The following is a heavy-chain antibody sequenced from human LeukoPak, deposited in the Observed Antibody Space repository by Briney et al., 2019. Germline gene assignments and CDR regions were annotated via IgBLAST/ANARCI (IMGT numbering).Heavy chain of an antibody. Sequence: PGGSLRLSCAASGFTFSSYEMNWVRQAPGKGLEWVSYISSSGNTKYYADSVKGRFTISRDNAKNSLYLQMNSLRAEDTAVYYCARDGGSAWFFRYWGQGTLVTVSS. CDR3: ARDGGSAWFFRY. V-gene: IGHV3-48*03. CDR2: ISSSGNTK. D-gene: IGHD6-19*01. J-gene: IGHJ4*02. CDR1: GFTFSSYE.